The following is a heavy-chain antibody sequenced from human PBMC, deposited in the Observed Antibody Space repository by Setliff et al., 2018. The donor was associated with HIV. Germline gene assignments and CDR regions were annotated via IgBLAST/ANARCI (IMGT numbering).Heavy chain of an antibody. V-gene: IGHV4-38-2*02. CDR1: GYSISNDYY. CDR3: ANYGDY. J-gene: IGHJ4*02. Sequence: PSETLSLTCTVSGYSISNDYYWGWIRQPPGKGLEWIGEINRSGSANYNRSLKSRVTMSVDTSKRQFSLKLDSVTAADTALYYCANYGDYWGQGTLVTVSS. CDR2: INRSGSA.